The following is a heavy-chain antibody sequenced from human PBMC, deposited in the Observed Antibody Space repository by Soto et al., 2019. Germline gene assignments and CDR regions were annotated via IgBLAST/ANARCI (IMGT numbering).Heavy chain of an antibody. CDR2: ISSSSSYI. V-gene: IGHV3-21*01. Sequence: GGTSSLSSPGCVYTFCSHSTNWLRQEPGKRRECVSSISSSSSYIYYADSVKGRFTISRDNAKNSLYLQMNSLRAEDTAVYYCARDPPNFDFWSGYLDDAFDIWGQGTMVTVSS. J-gene: IGHJ3*02. CDR1: VYTFCSHS. D-gene: IGHD3-3*01. CDR3: ARDPPNFDFWSGYLDDAFDI.